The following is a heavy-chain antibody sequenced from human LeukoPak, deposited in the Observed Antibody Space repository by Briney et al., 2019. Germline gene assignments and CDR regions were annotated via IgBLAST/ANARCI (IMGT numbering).Heavy chain of an antibody. CDR2: IYNSGST. V-gene: IGHV4-59*01. D-gene: IGHD3-10*01. J-gene: IGHJ4*02. CDR1: GDSISIYY. CDR3: ARDRELGY. Sequence: PSETLSLTCTVSGDSISIYYWSWIRQPPGKGLEWIGYIYNSGSTNYNPSLKSRVTISVDTSKNQFSLKLTSVTAADTAVYYCARDRELGYWGQGTLVTVSS.